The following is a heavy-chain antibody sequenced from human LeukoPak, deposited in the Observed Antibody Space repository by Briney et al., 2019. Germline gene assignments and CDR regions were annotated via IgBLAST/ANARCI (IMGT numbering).Heavy chain of an antibody. CDR3: ARVKTMIVVVRLFDY. CDR2: INSNSADT. V-gene: IGHV1-2*02. J-gene: IGHJ4*02. D-gene: IGHD3-22*01. Sequence: GASVKVSCKTSGYSFIDYYIHWVRQAPGQGLEWVGWINSNSADTNYAQNFQGRVTVTRDTSISTACMDLSRLRSDDTAVYYCARVKTMIVVVRLFDYWGQGTQVTVSS. CDR1: GYSFIDYY.